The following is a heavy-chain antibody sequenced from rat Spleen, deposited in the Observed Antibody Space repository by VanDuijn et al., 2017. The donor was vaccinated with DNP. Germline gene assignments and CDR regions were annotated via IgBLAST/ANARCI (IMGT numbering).Heavy chain of an antibody. D-gene: IGHD1-2*01. Sequence: EVQLQESGPGLVESSQSLSLTCSVTGYSITRNFRWNWIRKFPGNKLEWMGYVNSADSTYYNPSLKRRISITRDTSKNQFFLQVNSVTTEDTATYYCASWPNGYNYFDYWGQGVMVTVSS. CDR1: GYSITRNFR. V-gene: IGHV3-3*01. J-gene: IGHJ2*01. CDR3: ASWPNGYNYFDY. CDR2: VNSADST.